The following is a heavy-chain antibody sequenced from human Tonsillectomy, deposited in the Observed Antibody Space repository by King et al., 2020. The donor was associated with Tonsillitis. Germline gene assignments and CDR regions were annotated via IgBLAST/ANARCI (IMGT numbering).Heavy chain of an antibody. Sequence: QVQLQESGPGLVKPSQTLSLTCTVSGGSISSGGYYWSWIRQHPGKGLEWIGYIYYSGSTYYNPSLKSRVTVSVDTSKNQFSLKLSSVTAAETAVYYWAGEKEYYGSGSYLNFNWFDPWGQGTLVTVSS. V-gene: IGHV4-31*03. CDR3: AGEKEYYGSGSYLNFNWFDP. D-gene: IGHD3-10*01. CDR1: GGSISSGGYY. J-gene: IGHJ5*02. CDR2: IYYSGST.